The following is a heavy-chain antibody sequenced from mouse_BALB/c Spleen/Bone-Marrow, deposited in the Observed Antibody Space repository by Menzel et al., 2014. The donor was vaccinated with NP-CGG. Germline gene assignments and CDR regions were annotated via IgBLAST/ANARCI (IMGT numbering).Heavy chain of an antibody. J-gene: IGHJ2*01. CDR1: GFTFTDYY. V-gene: IGHV7-3*02. D-gene: IGHD4-1*01. CDR2: IRNKVNGYTT. Sequence: EVQRVESGGGLVQPWGSLRLSCAPSGFTFTDYYMNWVRQPPGKALEWLGFIRNKVNGYTTEYSASVKGRFTISRDNSQSILYLQMNILRAEDSATYYCARLGRGYFDYWGQGTTLTVSS. CDR3: ARLGRGYFDY.